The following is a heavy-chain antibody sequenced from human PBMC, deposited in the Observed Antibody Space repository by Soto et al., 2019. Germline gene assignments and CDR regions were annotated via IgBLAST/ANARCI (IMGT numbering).Heavy chain of an antibody. V-gene: IGHV1-18*01. J-gene: IGHJ4*02. Sequence: QVHLVQSGPEVKEPGASVRGSCKASGYTFNSAGLAWVRQAPGQGLEWMGWISVDNGDTKYAQKFQGRVTMTTDTSTTTAYMDLRGLKSDDTAVFYCARVQSLGYCRSASCYDVFDHWGQGTLVTVSS. CDR3: ARVQSLGYCRSASCYDVFDH. CDR1: GYTFNSAG. D-gene: IGHD2-2*01. CDR2: ISVDNGDT.